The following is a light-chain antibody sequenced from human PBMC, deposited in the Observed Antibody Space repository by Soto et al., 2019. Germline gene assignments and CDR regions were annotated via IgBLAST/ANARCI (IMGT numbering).Light chain of an antibody. CDR2: EDN. V-gene: IGLV2-23*01. Sequence: QSALTQPASVSGSPGQSITISCTGTSSDVGSCNLVSWYQQLPGKAPKLMIYEDNKRPSGVSNRFSGSKSGNTASLTIYNLQAEDEADYHCCSYADSRTYVFGTGTQLTVL. CDR1: SSDVGSCNL. CDR3: CSYADSRTYV. J-gene: IGLJ7*01.